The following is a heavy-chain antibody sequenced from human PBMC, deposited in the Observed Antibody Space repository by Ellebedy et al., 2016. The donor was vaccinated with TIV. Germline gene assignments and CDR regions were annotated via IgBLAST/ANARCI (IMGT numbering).Heavy chain of an antibody. CDR3: ARELLDYDSSGYYSKEYFQH. J-gene: IGHJ1*01. Sequence: GESLKISCVASGFTFSTYSMNWVRQAPGKGLEWVSSISSGTTYIYYADSVKGRFTISRDNARNSLYLQMSRLRAEDTAVYYCARELLDYDSSGYYSKEYFQHWGQGTLVLVSS. CDR2: ISSGTTYI. D-gene: IGHD3-22*01. V-gene: IGHV3-21*06. CDR1: GFTFSTYS.